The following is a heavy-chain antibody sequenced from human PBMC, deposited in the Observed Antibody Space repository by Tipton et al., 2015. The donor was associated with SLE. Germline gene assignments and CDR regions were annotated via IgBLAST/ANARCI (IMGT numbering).Heavy chain of an antibody. J-gene: IGHJ6*04. CDR2: IYYSGSTNYSGST. CDR1: GGSISSYY. Sequence: TLSLTCTVSGGSISSYYWSWIRQPPGKGLEWIGYIYYSGSTNYSGSTYYDPSLKSRVTISVDTSKNQFSLKLSSVTAADTAVYYCASVLGDVWGKGTTVTVSS. CDR3: ASVLGDV. V-gene: IGHV4-59*12.